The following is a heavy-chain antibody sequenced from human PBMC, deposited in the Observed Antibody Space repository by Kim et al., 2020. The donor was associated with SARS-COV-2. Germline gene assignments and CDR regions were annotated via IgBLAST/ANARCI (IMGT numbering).Heavy chain of an antibody. CDR2: IYYSGST. V-gene: IGHV4-59*12. Sequence: AETLSLTCTVSGGSISSYYWSWIRQPPGKGLEWIGYIYYSGSTNYNPSLKSRVTISVDTSKNQFSLKLSSVTAADTAVYYCAGDTVVRGGLDYYYGMDVWGQGTTVTVSS. D-gene: IGHD2-15*01. CDR3: AGDTVVRGGLDYYYGMDV. CDR1: GGSISSYY. J-gene: IGHJ6*02.